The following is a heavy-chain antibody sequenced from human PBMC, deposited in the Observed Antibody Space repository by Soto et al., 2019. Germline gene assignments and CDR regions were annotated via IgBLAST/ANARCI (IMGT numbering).Heavy chain of an antibody. D-gene: IGHD1-26*01. CDR1: GYTFTSYG. V-gene: IGHV1-18*04. CDR3: ARSSAPGRSYYGEGFDY. Sequence: ASVKVSCKASGYTFTSYGISWVRQAPGQGLEWMGWISAYNGNTNCAQKLQGRVTMTTDTSTSTAYMELRSLRSDDTAVYYCARSSAPGRSYYGEGFDYWGQGTLVTVS. CDR2: ISAYNGNT. J-gene: IGHJ4*02.